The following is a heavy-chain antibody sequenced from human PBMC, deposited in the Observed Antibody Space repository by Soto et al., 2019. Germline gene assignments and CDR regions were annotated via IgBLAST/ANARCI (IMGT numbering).Heavy chain of an antibody. Sequence: AGGSLRLSCAASGFTFFSYTMNWVRQAPGKGLEWVATIGSDGNYIYYADSVKGRFTISRDNAKNLLYLEMNSVRGEDTALYYCARDYRQFDSWGQGTLVTVSS. CDR3: ARDYRQFDS. CDR1: GFTFFSYT. CDR2: IGSDGNYI. D-gene: IGHD4-4*01. J-gene: IGHJ4*02. V-gene: IGHV3-21*01.